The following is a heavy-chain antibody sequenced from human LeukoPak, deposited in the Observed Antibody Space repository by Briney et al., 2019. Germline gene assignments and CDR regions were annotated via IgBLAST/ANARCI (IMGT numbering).Heavy chain of an antibody. V-gene: IGHV3-9*03. CDR1: GFTFDDYA. CDR2: ISWNSGSI. CDR3: AKGYRKGRWLPLDY. Sequence: GGSLRLSCAASGFTFDDYAMHWVRQAPGKGLEWVSGISWNSGSIGYADSVKGRFTISRDNAKNSLYLQMNSLRAEDMALYYCAKGYRKGRWLPLDYWGQGTLVTVSS. J-gene: IGHJ4*02. D-gene: IGHD5-24*01.